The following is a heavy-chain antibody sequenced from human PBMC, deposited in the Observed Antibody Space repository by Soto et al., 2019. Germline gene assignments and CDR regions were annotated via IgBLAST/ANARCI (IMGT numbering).Heavy chain of an antibody. J-gene: IGHJ4*01. D-gene: IGHD1-26*01. Sequence: QLQLEESGPRLVKPSETLSLTCTISGDSISNSSYYWAWIRQPPGKGLEWIGSMYYSGSTYNNPSLKSRVTMSVDTPKKQFSLILSSVTAADTAVYYCAAMLIVGATPYYFEYWDEGNLVTVSS. V-gene: IGHV4-39*01. CDR3: AAMLIVGATPYYFEY. CDR1: GDSISNSSYY. CDR2: MYYSGST.